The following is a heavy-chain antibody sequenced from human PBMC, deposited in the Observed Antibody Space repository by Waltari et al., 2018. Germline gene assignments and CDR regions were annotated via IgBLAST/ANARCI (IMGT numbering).Heavy chain of an antibody. CDR3: AKYSSSSGGRDWYFDL. CDR2: ISGSGSDA. J-gene: IGHJ2*01. CDR1: GFTISSYW. Sequence: EEQLVESGGGLVQPGGSLRLSCAASGFTISSYWLPWLRQAPGKVPVWVSRISGSGSDANYADSVRARSTLSIHNAKNTLCMQMTSLTAEDTAVYYCAKYSSSSGGRDWYFDLWGRGTLLTVSS. V-gene: IGHV3-74*01. D-gene: IGHD6-13*01.